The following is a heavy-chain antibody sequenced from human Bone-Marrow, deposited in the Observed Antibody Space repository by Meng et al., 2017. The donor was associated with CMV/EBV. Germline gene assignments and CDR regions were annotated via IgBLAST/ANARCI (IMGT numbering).Heavy chain of an antibody. CDR3: AKVQYQLEGSAFDI. D-gene: IGHD2-2*01. CDR2: ISGSGGST. Sequence: GESLKISCAASGFTFSSYAMSWVRQAPGKGLEWVSAISGSGGSTYYADSAKGRFTISRDNSKNTLYLQMNSRRAEDTAVYYCAKVQYQLEGSAFDICGQGTMVTVSS. V-gene: IGHV3-23*01. CDR1: GFTFSSYA. J-gene: IGHJ3*02.